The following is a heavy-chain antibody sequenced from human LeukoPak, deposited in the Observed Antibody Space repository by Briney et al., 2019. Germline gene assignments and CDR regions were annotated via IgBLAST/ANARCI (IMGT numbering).Heavy chain of an antibody. CDR1: GGSISSGGYY. Sequence: PSETLSLTCTVSGGSISSGGYYWSWIRQHPGKGLEWIGYIYYSGSTYYNPSLKSRVTISVDTSKNQFSLKLSSVTAADTAVYYCARPYYYDSSGYSRWYFDLWGRGTLVTVSS. CDR2: IYYSGST. D-gene: IGHD3-22*01. V-gene: IGHV4-31*03. J-gene: IGHJ2*01. CDR3: ARPYYYDSSGYSRWYFDL.